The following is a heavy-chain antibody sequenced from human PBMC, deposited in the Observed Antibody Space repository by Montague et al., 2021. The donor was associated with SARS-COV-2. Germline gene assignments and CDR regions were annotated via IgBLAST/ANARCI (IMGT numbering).Heavy chain of an antibody. Sequence: TLSLTCSVSGDSIGSGGFYCTWIRHLPGKGLEWLGNIYHSGSTYFNPSLKRRLTMSVDTSKQHFSLNLTSMTAADTAVYYCARGGFYDCAATSCTTTDAFDIWGQGTMVTVSS. J-gene: IGHJ3*02. V-gene: IGHV4-31*03. D-gene: IGHD2-2*01. CDR3: ARGGFYDCAATSCTTTDAFDI. CDR2: IYHSGST. CDR1: GDSIGSGGFY.